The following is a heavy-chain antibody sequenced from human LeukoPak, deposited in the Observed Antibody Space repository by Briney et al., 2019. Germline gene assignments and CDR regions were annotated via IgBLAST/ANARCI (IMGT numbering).Heavy chain of an antibody. Sequence: PGGSLRLSCTASGFTFGDYAMSWVRQAPGKGLEWVGFIRSKAHGGTTEDAASVKGRSTISRDDSKSIAYLQMNSLKTEDTAVYYCASKYYDSTGYTHIGDYWGQGTLVTVSS. CDR2: IRSKAHGGTT. CDR3: ASKYYDSTGYTHIGDY. J-gene: IGHJ4*02. D-gene: IGHD3-22*01. V-gene: IGHV3-49*04. CDR1: GFTFGDYA.